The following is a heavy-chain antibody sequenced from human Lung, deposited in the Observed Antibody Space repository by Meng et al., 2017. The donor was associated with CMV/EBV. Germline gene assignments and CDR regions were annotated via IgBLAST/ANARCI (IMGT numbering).Heavy chain of an antibody. CDR2: IYSDGSST. Sequence: AAYGFTVSNYAMNWVRQAPGKGLEWVSVIYSDGSSTYYADSVKGRFTISRDNSKNTLDLQMNSLRAEDTAVYYCAKGDDSGWSPFDYWGQGTLVTVSS. D-gene: IGHD3-22*01. CDR1: GFTVSNYA. CDR3: AKGDDSGWSPFDY. V-gene: IGHV3-23*03. J-gene: IGHJ4*02.